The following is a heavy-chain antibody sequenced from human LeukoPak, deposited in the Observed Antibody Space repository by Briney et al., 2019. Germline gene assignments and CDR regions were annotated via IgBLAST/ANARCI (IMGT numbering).Heavy chain of an antibody. Sequence: PSQTLSLTCTVSGGSISSGSYYWSWIRQPAGKGLEWIGRIYTSGSTNYNPSLKSRVTIPVDTSKNQFSLKLSSVTAADTAVYYCARAYDYVWGSYRLWGQGTLVTVSS. CDR3: ARAYDYVWGSYRL. J-gene: IGHJ4*02. CDR1: GGSISSGSYY. D-gene: IGHD3-16*02. CDR2: IYTSGST. V-gene: IGHV4-61*02.